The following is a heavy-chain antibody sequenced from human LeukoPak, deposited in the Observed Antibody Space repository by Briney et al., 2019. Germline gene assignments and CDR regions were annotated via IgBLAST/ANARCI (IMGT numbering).Heavy chain of an antibody. CDR1: GFTFSSYG. V-gene: IGHV3-30*18. Sequence: PGGSLRLSCAASGFTFSSYGMHWVRQAPGKGLEWVAVISYGGSNKYYADSVKGRFTISRDNSKNTLYLQMNSLRAEDTAVYYCAKEGPSGSYRSYFDYWGQGTLVTVSS. CDR3: AKEGPSGSYRSYFDY. J-gene: IGHJ4*02. CDR2: ISYGGSNK. D-gene: IGHD1-26*01.